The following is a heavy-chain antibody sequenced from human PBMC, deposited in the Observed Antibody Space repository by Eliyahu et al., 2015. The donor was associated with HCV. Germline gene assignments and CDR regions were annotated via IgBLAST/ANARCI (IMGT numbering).Heavy chain of an antibody. V-gene: IGHV3-9*01. Sequence: EVQLVESGGDLVQPGRSLRLSCAAXGXTXDYYAMPWVRQPPGKGLEWVSGISWNSGDINYADSVKGRFTISRDNAKNSLYLQMNSLRGEDTALYYCAKDRDYGGATSGPNAFDIWGQGTMVTVSS. CDR2: ISWNSGDI. J-gene: IGHJ3*02. D-gene: IGHD4-23*01. CDR3: AKDRDYGGATSGPNAFDI. CDR1: GXTXDYYA.